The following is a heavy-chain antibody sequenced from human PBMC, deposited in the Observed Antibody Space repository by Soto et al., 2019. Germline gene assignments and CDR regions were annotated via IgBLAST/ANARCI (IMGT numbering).Heavy chain of an antibody. J-gene: IGHJ6*02. V-gene: IGHV1-69*11. CDR3: ARDRPLSRSGYYYYGMDV. Sequence: QVQLVQSGAEVKKPGSSVKVSCKASGGTFSNYAISWVRQAPGQGLEWMGEIIAILGTANYAQNFQGRITITADESTSTAYRELSSLTSEDTAVYYCARDRPLSRSGYYYYGMDVWGQGTTVTVSS. CDR2: IIAILGTA. D-gene: IGHD3-10*01. CDR1: GGTFSNYA.